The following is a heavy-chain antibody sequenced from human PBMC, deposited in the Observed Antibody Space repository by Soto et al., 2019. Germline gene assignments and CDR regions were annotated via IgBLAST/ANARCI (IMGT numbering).Heavy chain of an antibody. V-gene: IGHV3-15*01. CDR1: GFAFNNAW. CDR3: AAGTGRTDFDY. CDR2: IISKTDGGAT. Sequence: PGGSLRLSCAASGFAFNNAWMSWVRQAPGKGLEWVGRIISKTDGGATAYTAPVKDRFIMSRDDSKKTLYLQMNSLKTEDTAVYYCAAGTGRTDFDYWGQGTLVTVSS. J-gene: IGHJ4*02. D-gene: IGHD2-2*01.